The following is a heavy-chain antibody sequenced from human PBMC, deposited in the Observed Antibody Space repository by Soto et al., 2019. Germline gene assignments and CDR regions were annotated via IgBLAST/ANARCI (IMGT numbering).Heavy chain of an antibody. CDR1: GFTFSSYA. V-gene: IGHV3-23*01. J-gene: IGHJ4*02. CDR2: ISGSGGST. Sequence: SGGSLTLSCTASGFTFSSYAMSWFRHAPGKGLEWVSAISGSGGSTYYADSVKGRFTISRDNSKNTLYLQMNSLRAEDTAVYYCARDLGYFASDGYFDYWGQGALVTVS. CDR3: ARDLGYFASDGYFDY. D-gene: IGHD3-22*01.